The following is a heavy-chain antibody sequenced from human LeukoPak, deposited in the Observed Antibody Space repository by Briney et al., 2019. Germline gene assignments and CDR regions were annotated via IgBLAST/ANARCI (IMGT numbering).Heavy chain of an antibody. D-gene: IGHD2-8*02. CDR2: ISTSGST. CDR3: ARSPGHTADFNI. CDR1: GGSISSGSYY. Sequence: SQTLSLTCTVSGGSISSGSYYWSWIRQPAGKGLEWIGRISTSGSTNYNPSLKSRVTISVDTSKNQFSVELTSVTAADTAVYYCARSPGHTADFNIWGQGTMVTVSS. J-gene: IGHJ3*02. V-gene: IGHV4-61*02.